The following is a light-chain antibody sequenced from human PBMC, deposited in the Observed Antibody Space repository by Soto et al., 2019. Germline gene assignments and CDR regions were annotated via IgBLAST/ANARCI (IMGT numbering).Light chain of an antibody. V-gene: IGLV6-57*04. CDR1: SGSIASND. J-gene: IGLJ2*01. CDR2: ENN. Sequence: NFMLTQPHSVSESPGKTLTISCTRSSGSIASNDVQWYQQRPGSAPTTVIYENNQRPSGVPDRFSGSTDGSSNSASLTISGLQTEDEADYYCQSYDSSTVVFGGGTKVTVL. CDR3: QSYDSSTVV.